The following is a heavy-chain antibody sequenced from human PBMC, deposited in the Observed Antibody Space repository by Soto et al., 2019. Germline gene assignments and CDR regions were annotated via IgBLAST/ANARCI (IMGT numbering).Heavy chain of an antibody. J-gene: IGHJ6*03. CDR3: ARARYCSGGSCYSSYYYYMDV. D-gene: IGHD2-15*01. Sequence: ASVKVSCKASGYTFTSYGISWVRQAPGQGLEWMGWISAYNGNTNYAQKLQGRVTMTTDTSTSTAYMELGSLRSDDTAVYYCARARYCSGGSCYSSYYYYMDVWGKGTTVTVSS. CDR2: ISAYNGNT. CDR1: GYTFTSYG. V-gene: IGHV1-18*01.